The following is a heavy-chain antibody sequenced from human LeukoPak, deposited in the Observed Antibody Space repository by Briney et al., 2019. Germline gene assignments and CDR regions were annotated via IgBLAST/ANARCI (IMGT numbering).Heavy chain of an antibody. CDR3: AREGDYYDSSGYQLFIDY. CDR1: GFTFSSYW. V-gene: IGHV3-7*01. J-gene: IGHJ4*02. Sequence: GGSLRLSCAASGFTFSSYWMSWVRQAPGKGLEWVANIKQDGSEKYYVDSVKGRFTISRDNAKNSLYLQMNSLRAEDTAVYYCAREGDYYDSSGYQLFIDYWGQGTLVTVSS. CDR2: IKQDGSEK. D-gene: IGHD3-22*01.